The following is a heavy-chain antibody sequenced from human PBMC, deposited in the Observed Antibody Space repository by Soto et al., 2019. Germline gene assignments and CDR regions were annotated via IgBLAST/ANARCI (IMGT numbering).Heavy chain of an antibody. Sequence: ASVKVSCKASGYTFTSYAMHWVRQAPGQGLEWVGWINTHNGNTNYAQNLQGRVTMTADTSTSTAYMELRSLRSDDTAVYYCTREGSAPYYYYGMDVWGQGTTVTVSS. CDR3: TREGSAPYYYYGMDV. CDR1: GYTFTSYA. J-gene: IGHJ6*02. CDR2: INTHNGNT. V-gene: IGHV1-18*01. D-gene: IGHD3-10*01.